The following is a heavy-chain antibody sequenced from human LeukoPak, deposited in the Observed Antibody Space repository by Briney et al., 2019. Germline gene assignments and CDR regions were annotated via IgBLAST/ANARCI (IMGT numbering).Heavy chain of an antibody. Sequence: GESLKISCKGSGHSFTSYWIAWVRQMPGRGLEWMGIIYPGDSDTRYSPSLQGQVTISADKSISTAYLQWSSLKASDTAMYYCARHTDIVATTGGFDYWGQGTLVTVSS. CDR2: IYPGDSDT. D-gene: IGHD5-12*01. CDR3: ARHTDIVATTGGFDY. J-gene: IGHJ4*02. V-gene: IGHV5-51*01. CDR1: GHSFTSYW.